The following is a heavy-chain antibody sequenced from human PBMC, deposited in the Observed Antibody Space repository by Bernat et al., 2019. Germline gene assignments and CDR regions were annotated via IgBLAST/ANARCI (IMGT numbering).Heavy chain of an antibody. D-gene: IGHD6-13*01. CDR1: GDTFTKSF. Sequence: QVQLVQSGAEVKKPGASVKVSCKASGDTFTKSFIQWVRQAPGQRPEWMGWISAGNGNTKYSQNFQDRVTITRDTSASTVYMELSSLRFEDTAVYYCAGPHSSLPNWFDSWGQGTLVTVSS. CDR2: ISAGNGNT. CDR3: AGPHSSLPNWFDS. V-gene: IGHV1-3*01. J-gene: IGHJ5*01.